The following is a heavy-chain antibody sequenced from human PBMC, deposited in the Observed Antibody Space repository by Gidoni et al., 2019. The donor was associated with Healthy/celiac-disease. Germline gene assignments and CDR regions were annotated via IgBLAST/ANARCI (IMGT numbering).Heavy chain of an antibody. J-gene: IGHJ3*02. Sequence: EVQLLESGGRLVQPGGSLRLSCSASGFTFRSYAMSWVRQPPGKGLEWVAAISSSGGSTYYADSVKGRFTISRDNSKNTLYLQMNSLRAEDTAVYDCAKTGRTAELQWAFDIWGQGTMVTVSS. CDR2: ISSSGGST. V-gene: IGHV3-23*01. CDR3: AKTGRTAELQWAFDI. D-gene: IGHD1-26*01. CDR1: GFTFRSYA.